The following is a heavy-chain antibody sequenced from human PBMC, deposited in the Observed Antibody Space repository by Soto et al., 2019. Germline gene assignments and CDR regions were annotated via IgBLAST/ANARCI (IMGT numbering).Heavy chain of an antibody. V-gene: IGHV4-59*01. Sequence: SETRSLTCTVSGDSISTYYWSWIRQPPGKGLQWIGYIFYSGGTAYNPSLKSRVTISLDMSKKQISLKLSSVTTADTATYFCARLQLVQKVIDYWGQGTLVTVSS. D-gene: IGHD1-1*01. CDR1: GDSISTYY. CDR2: IFYSGGT. CDR3: ARLQLVQKVIDY. J-gene: IGHJ4*02.